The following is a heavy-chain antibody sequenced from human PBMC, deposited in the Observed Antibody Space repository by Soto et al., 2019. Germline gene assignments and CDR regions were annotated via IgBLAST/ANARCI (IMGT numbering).Heavy chain of an antibody. Sequence: ETLSLTCTVSGGSISSYYWGWIRQPPGKGLEWIGSIYYSERTSYNSGSTYYSPSLKSRVTISGDTSKSQFSLKLSSVTAADTAVYYCARHTRNQFDPWGQGTLVTVSS. CDR1: GGSISSYY. V-gene: IGHV4-39*01. CDR2: IYYSERTSYNSGST. CDR3: ARHTRNQFDP. J-gene: IGHJ5*02.